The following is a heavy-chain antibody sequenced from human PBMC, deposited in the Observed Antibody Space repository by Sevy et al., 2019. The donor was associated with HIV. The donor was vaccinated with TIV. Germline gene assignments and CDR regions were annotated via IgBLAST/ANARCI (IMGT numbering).Heavy chain of an antibody. J-gene: IGHJ4*02. Sequence: SDTLSLTCTVSGGSISSYYWSWIRQPPGKGLEWIGYIYYSGSTNYNPSLKSRVTISVDTSKNQFSLKLSSVTAADTAVYYCAAREEMASYYFDYWGQGTLVTVSS. V-gene: IGHV4-59*01. CDR3: AAREEMASYYFDY. CDR2: IYYSGST. D-gene: IGHD5-12*01. CDR1: GGSISSYY.